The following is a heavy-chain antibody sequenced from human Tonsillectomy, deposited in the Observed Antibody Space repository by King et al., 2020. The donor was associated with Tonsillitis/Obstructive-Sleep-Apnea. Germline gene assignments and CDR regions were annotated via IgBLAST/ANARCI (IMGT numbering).Heavy chain of an antibody. CDR2: INHSGST. CDR1: GGSFSGYY. D-gene: IGHD3-3*01. Sequence: VQLRQWGAGLLKPSETLSLTCAVYGGSFSGYYWSWIRQPPGKGLEWIGEINHSGSTNYNPSLKSRVTISVDTSKNQFSLKLSSVTAADTAVYYCARGPYDFWSGYHSGWFDPWGQGTLVTVSS. CDR3: ARGPYDFWSGYHSGWFDP. V-gene: IGHV4-34*01. J-gene: IGHJ5*02.